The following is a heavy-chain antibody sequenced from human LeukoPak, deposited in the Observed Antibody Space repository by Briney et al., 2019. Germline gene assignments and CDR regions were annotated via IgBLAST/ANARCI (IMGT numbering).Heavy chain of an antibody. V-gene: IGHV4-59*01. CDR1: GGSISSYY. CDR3: ARGFYGNYYYYGMDV. CDR2: IYYSGST. Sequence: LETLSLTCTVSGGSISSYYWSWIRQPPGKGLEWIGYIYYSGSTNYNPSLKSRVTISVDTSKNQFSLKLSSVTAADTAVYYCARGFYGNYYYYGMDVWGKGTTVTVSS. J-gene: IGHJ6*04. D-gene: IGHD3-16*01.